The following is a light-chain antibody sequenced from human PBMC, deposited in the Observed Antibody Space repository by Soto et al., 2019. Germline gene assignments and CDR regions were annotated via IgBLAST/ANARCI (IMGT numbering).Light chain of an antibody. CDR2: GAS. CDR3: QQYNNWPPLT. V-gene: IGKV3-15*01. Sequence: EIVMTQSPATLSVSPGARATLSCRASQSVSGNLAWYQQRPGQAPRLLIYGASTRATGIPARFSGSGSGTEFTLTISSLQSEDFAVYYCQQYNNWPPLTFGGGTKVEIK. J-gene: IGKJ4*01. CDR1: QSVSGN.